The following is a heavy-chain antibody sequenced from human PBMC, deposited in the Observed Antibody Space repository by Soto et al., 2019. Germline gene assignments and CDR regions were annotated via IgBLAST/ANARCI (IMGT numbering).Heavy chain of an antibody. V-gene: IGHV1-2*04. Sequence: GASVKVSCKASGYTFTGYYMHWVRQAPGQGLEWMGWINPNSGGTNYAQKFQGWVTMTRDTSISTAYMELSRLRSDDTAVYYCARGVEAAAVANWFDPWGQGTLVTVSS. D-gene: IGHD6-13*01. CDR1: GYTFTGYY. CDR3: ARGVEAAAVANWFDP. CDR2: INPNSGGT. J-gene: IGHJ5*02.